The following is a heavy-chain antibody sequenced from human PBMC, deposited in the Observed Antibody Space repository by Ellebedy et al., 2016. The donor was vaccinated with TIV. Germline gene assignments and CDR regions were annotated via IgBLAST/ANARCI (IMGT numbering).Heavy chain of an antibody. Sequence: GESLKISXAASGFTIRNYWMHWVRQVPGKGLVWVSRINSDGSTTHYAGSVKGRFTISRDNTRNTVYLQMNRLRVEDTALYYCATGYDFLTGRDYWGQGTLVTVSS. CDR1: GFTIRNYW. D-gene: IGHD3-9*01. CDR2: INSDGSTT. V-gene: IGHV3-74*01. CDR3: ATGYDFLTGRDY. J-gene: IGHJ4*02.